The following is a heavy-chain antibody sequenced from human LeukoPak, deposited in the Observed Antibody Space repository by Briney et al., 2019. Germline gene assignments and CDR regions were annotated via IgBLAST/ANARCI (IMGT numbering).Heavy chain of an antibody. CDR1: GLTFSDYY. Sequence: GGSLRLSCAASGLTFSDYYMTWTRQAPGKGLEWVSSISGTGTTIYSADSVRGRFTVSRDNARNSLFLHMNSLRAEDTAVYYCAVQITMIVVVPYFDYWGQGTLVTVSS. D-gene: IGHD3-22*01. CDR3: AVQITMIVVVPYFDY. J-gene: IGHJ4*02. CDR2: ISGTGTTI. V-gene: IGHV3-11*04.